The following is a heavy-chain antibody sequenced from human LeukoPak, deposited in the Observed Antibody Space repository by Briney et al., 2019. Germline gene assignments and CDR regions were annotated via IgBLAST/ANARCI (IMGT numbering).Heavy chain of an antibody. CDR3: ARDGQLVDYEVDY. V-gene: IGHV4-59*12. CDR2: IYYSGST. CDR1: GGSISSYY. J-gene: IGHJ4*02. D-gene: IGHD6-6*01. Sequence: KPSETLSLTCTVSGGSISSYYWSWIRQPPGKGLEWIGYIYYSGSTNYNPSLKSRVTISVDTSKNQFSLKLSSVTAADTAVYYCARDGQLVDYEVDYWGQGTLVTVSS.